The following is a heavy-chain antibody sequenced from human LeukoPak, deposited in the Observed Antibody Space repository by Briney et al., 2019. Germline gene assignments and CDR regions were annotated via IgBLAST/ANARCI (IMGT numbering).Heavy chain of an antibody. CDR3: ARQVPFDY. J-gene: IGHJ4*02. V-gene: IGHV5-51*01. D-gene: IGHD4/OR15-4a*01. CDR1: GYSFTNLC. CDR2: IYPGDSDT. Sequence: GESLKISCKASGYSFTNLCIGWVRQMPGKGLEWMGIIYPGDSDTRYNPSFQGQVTISADKSISTAYLQWSSLKASDTAMYYCARQVPFDYWGQGTLVTVSS.